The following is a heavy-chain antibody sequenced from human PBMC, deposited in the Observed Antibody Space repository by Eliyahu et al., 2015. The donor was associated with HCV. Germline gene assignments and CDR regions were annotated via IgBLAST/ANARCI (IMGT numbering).Heavy chain of an antibody. CDR2: IGGSSSYI. J-gene: IGHJ4*02. CDR1: GXXFSXYT. CDR3: ARDGDIAARPVYYDY. V-gene: IGHV3-21*01. Sequence: EVRLEESGGGLVKPGGSLRLSCAAXGXXFSXYTMNWVRQTPGKGLEWVSSIGGSSSYIYYADSVKGRFTISRDNGKKSLYLQMNSLRAEDTAVYYCARDGDIAARPVYYDYWGQGTLVTVSP. D-gene: IGHD6-6*01.